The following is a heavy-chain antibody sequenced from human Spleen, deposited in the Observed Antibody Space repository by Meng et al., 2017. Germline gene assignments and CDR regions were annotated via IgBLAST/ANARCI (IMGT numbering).Heavy chain of an antibody. D-gene: IGHD4-11*01. CDR1: AGGTFSSYA. CDR2: IIPNFGTA. V-gene: IGHV1-69*06. Sequence: QGVGVQSGAEVKKAGSSVKGSCKSPAGGTFSSYAFIWVRLDPGQGLEWMGGIIPNFGTAKYAQKFQGRVTFTADTSTRTVYMDLSSLRSEDTAVYYCARGADDYSNYLDYWGQGTLVTVSS. CDR3: ARGADDYSNYLDY. J-gene: IGHJ4*02.